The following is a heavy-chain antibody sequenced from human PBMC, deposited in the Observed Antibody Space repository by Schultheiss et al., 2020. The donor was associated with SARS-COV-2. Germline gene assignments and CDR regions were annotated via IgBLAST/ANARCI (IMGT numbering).Heavy chain of an antibody. V-gene: IGHV4-61*05. CDR3: ARTPVLRFLEWLSNYYYYGMDV. J-gene: IGHJ6*02. CDR2: IYYSGST. Sequence: SETLSLTCTVSGGSISSSSYYWGWIRQPPGKGLEWIGYIYYSGSTNYNPSLKSRVTISVDTSKNQFSLKLSSMTAADTAVYYCARTPVLRFLEWLSNYYYYGMDVWGQGTTVTVSS. CDR1: GGSISSSSYY. D-gene: IGHD3-3*01.